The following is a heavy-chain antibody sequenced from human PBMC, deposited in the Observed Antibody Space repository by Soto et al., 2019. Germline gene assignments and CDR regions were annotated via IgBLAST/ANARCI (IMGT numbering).Heavy chain of an antibody. D-gene: IGHD6-19*01. V-gene: IGHV3-30-3*01. Sequence: QVQLVESGGGVVQPGRSLRLSCAASGFTFSSYAMHWVRKAPGKGLEWVAVISYDGSNKYYADSVKGRFTISRDNSKNTLYLQMNSLRAEDTAVYYCARDHGSGWVFDYWGQGTLVTVSS. CDR2: ISYDGSNK. CDR1: GFTFSSYA. J-gene: IGHJ4*02. CDR3: ARDHGSGWVFDY.